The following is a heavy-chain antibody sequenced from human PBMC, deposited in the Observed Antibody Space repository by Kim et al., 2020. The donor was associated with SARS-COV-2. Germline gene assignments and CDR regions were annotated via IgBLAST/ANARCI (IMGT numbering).Heavy chain of an antibody. Sequence: TNYTPSLKSRVTISVDTSKNQFSLKLSSVTAADTAVYYCARGKYSSSPAGWGQGTLVTVSS. CDR2: T. V-gene: IGHV4-59*09. J-gene: IGHJ4*02. CDR3: ARGKYSSSPAG. D-gene: IGHD6-6*01.